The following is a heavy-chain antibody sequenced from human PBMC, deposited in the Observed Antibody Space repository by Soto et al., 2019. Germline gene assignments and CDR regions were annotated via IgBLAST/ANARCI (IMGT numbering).Heavy chain of an antibody. V-gene: IGHV4-59*01. D-gene: IGHD5-12*01. CDR2: IYYSGST. J-gene: IGHJ6*02. CDR1: GGSISSYY. CDR3: ARVDDYGYYYGMDV. Sequence: QVQLQESGPGLVKPSETLSLTYTVSGGSISSYYWSWIRQPPGKGLEWIGYIYYSGSTNYNPSLKSRVTISVDTSKNQFSLKLSSVTAADTAVYYCARVDDYGYYYGMDVWGQGTTVTVSS.